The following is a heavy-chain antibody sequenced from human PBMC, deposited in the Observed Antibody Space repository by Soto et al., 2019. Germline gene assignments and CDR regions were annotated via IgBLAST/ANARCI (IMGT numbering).Heavy chain of an antibody. J-gene: IGHJ4*02. CDR2: ISSDGNSK. D-gene: IGHD1-26*01. V-gene: IGHV3-30-3*01. Sequence: QAHLVESGGGVVQPGRSLTLSCAVSGFTFSSHYMHWVRQAPGKGLEWVALISSDGNSKYYADSVKGRFTTSRDNSKNTMYLQMNSLRVEDTAVYYCARDADGGSDCDLGYCGQGALVTVSS. CDR1: GFTFSSHY. CDR3: ARDADGGSDCDLGY.